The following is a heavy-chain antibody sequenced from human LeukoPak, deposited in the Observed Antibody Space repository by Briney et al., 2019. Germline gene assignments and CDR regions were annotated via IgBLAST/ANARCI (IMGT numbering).Heavy chain of an antibody. CDR2: ISYDANIGSNK. CDR3: ARDGGYDFWSGYYQDY. V-gene: IGHV3-30-3*01. CDR1: GFTFSRYA. J-gene: IGHJ4*02. D-gene: IGHD3-3*01. Sequence: GGSLRLSCATSGFTFSRYAMHWVRQAPGKGLELVALISYDANIGSNKYYADSVKGRFTISRYNSKNTLYLQMNSLRAEDTAVYYCARDGGYDFWSGYYQDYWGQGTLVTVAS.